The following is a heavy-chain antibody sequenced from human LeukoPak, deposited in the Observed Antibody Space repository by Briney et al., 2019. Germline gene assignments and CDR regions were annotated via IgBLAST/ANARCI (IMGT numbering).Heavy chain of an antibody. D-gene: IGHD3-16*02. CDR1: GFTFSTCW. J-gene: IGHJ4*02. CDR3: ATAGSYRFDH. CDR2: INSDQSST. V-gene: IGHV3-74*01. Sequence: GGSLRLSCAASGFTFSTCWTHWVRQAPGKGLVWVSRINSDQSSTSYADSVKGRFTISRDNAKNTLYLQMDSLRADDTAVYYCATAGSYRFDHWGQGTLVTVSS.